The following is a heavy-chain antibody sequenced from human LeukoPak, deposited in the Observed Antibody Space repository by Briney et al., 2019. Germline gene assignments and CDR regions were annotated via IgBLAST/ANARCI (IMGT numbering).Heavy chain of an antibody. V-gene: IGHV4-38-2*02. Sequence: SETLSLTCTVSGYSIRSGYYWGWIRQPPGKGLEWIGSIYHSGSTYYNPSLKSRVTISVDTSKNQFSLMLSSVTAADTAVYYCAIERLRLGELSGYFDYWGQGTLVTVSS. CDR1: GYSIRSGYY. D-gene: IGHD3-16*02. J-gene: IGHJ4*03. CDR3: AIERLRLGELSGYFDY. CDR2: IYHSGST.